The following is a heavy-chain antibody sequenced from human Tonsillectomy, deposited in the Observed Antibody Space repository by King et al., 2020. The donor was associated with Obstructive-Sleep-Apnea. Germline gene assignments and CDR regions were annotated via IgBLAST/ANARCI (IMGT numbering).Heavy chain of an antibody. J-gene: IGHJ6*02. V-gene: IGHV3-30*02. D-gene: IGHD5-18*01. Sequence: VQLVESGGGVVQPGRSLRLSCAASGLTFSNYGMHWVRQAPGKGLEWVAFIRYDGSNKYYADSVKGRFIISRDNSKNTLYLQMNSLRAEDTAVYYCAKEGGSYGPSSGGYSYYGMDVWGQGTTVTVSS. CDR1: GLTFSNYG. CDR2: IRYDGSNK. CDR3: AKEGGSYGPSSGGYSYYGMDV.